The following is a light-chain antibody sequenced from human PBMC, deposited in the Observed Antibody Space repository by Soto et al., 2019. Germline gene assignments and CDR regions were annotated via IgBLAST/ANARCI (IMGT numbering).Light chain of an antibody. CDR1: QSISSW. V-gene: IGKV1-39*01. CDR3: QQRYSTPIT. J-gene: IGKJ5*01. CDR2: DAS. Sequence: DIQMTQSPSSLSASVGDRVTITCRASQSISSWLAWYQQKPGKAPKLLMYDASSLQSGVPSRFSGSGSGTDFTLTISSLQPEDFATYYCQQRYSTPITFGQGTRLEIK.